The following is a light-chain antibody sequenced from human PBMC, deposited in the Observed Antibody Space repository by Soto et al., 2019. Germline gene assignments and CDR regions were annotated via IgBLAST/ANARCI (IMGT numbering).Light chain of an antibody. CDR1: QSVSSY. J-gene: IGKJ1*01. Sequence: EIVLTQSPATLSLSPGERATLSCRASQSVSSYLAWYQQKPGQAPRLLIYDASNRATGIPDRFSGSGSGTDFTLTISRLEPEDFAVYFCQQYTTSQFGQGTKVDIK. CDR2: DAS. CDR3: QQYTTSQ. V-gene: IGKV3-11*01.